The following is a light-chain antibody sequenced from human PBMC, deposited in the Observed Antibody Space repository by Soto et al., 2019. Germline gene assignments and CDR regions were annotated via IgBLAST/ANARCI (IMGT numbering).Light chain of an antibody. CDR1: QNIKRY. V-gene: IGKV1-39*01. CDR2: AAS. J-gene: IGKJ1*01. CDR3: QQSHRT. Sequence: DIQMTQYPSSLSASVGDRVIIACRASQNIKRYLNWYQQKPGKAPKLLIYAASSLQSGVPSRFSGSGSGTDFTLTISSLQPEDFATYYCQQSHRTFGQGTKVDIK.